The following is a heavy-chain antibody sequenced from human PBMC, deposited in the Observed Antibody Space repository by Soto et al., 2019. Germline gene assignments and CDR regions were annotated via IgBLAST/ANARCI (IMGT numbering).Heavy chain of an antibody. Sequence: PGGSLRLSGAASGFDFSSNWMHWVRQAPGKGLVWVSRSNPEETTTTYADPGKGRFTISRDNALGTLYLQMNSLRVEDTAVYYSTRDTLGARDYWGKGTLVTVSS. D-gene: IGHD1-26*01. V-gene: IGHV3-74*01. J-gene: IGHJ4*02. CDR2: SNPEETTT. CDR3: TRDTLGARDY. CDR1: GFDFSSNW.